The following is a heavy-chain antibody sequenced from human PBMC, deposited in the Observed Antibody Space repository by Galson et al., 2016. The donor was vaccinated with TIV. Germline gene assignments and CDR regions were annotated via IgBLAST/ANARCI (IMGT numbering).Heavy chain of an antibody. Sequence: TLSLTCTVFGGSIKNGDFFWTWIRQPPGKGLEWIGYVYYSGRTNYSPSLQSRLSLSVDTSKNQFSMVLTSVTAADTAVYYCARVCGKYYYGMDVWGQGTTVIVSS. CDR3: ARVCGKYYYGMDV. D-gene: IGHD4-23*01. CDR2: VYYSGRT. J-gene: IGHJ6*02. V-gene: IGHV4-30-4*01. CDR1: GGSIKNGDFF.